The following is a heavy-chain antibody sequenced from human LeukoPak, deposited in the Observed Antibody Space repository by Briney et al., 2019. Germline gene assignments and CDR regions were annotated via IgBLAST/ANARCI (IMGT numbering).Heavy chain of an antibody. J-gene: IGHJ4*02. CDR2: INNVASHI. V-gene: IGHV3-21*01. CDR3: ARDPTHYLRYGYFDY. D-gene: IGHD3-9*01. Sequence: GGSLRLSCAASGFTFSSSAMNWVRQAPGKGLEWVSSINNVASHIYYAGSVRGRFTISRDNAKNLLYLQMDSLRAEDKAVYYCARDPTHYLRYGYFDYWGQGTLVTVSS. CDR1: GFTFSSSA.